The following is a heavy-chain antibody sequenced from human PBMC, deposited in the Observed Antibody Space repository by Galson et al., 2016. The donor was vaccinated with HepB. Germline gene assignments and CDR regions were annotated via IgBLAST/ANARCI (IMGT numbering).Heavy chain of an antibody. D-gene: IGHD2-8*01. J-gene: IGHJ4*02. Sequence: SLRLSCAASGFTFSDYFMSWLRRAPGKGLEWISYIGYGGTPTYYADSVKGRFTISRDNAKSSLYLEMNSLRAEDTAVYYCATQWRSWGQGTLVTVSA. CDR2: IGYGGTPT. CDR3: ATQWRS. CDR1: GFTFSDYF. V-gene: IGHV3-11*01.